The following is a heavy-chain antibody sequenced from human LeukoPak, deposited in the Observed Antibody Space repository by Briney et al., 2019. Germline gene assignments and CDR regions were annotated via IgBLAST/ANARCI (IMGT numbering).Heavy chain of an antibody. Sequence: GASVKVSCTASGYTFTSYGISWVRQAPGQGLEWMGWINTNTGNPTYAQGFTGRFVFSLDTSVSTAYLQISSLKAEDTAVYYCARDYYDSSGYQNFDYWGQGTLVTVSS. J-gene: IGHJ4*02. CDR2: INTNTGNP. CDR3: ARDYYDSSGYQNFDY. CDR1: GYTFTSYG. V-gene: IGHV7-4-1*02. D-gene: IGHD3-22*01.